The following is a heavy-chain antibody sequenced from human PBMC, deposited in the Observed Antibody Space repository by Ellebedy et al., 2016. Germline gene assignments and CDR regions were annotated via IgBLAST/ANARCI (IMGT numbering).Heavy chain of an antibody. CDR2: INTNTGNP. V-gene: IGHV7-4-1*01. CDR1: GYTFTSYA. CDR3: ARDMLWFGEYAFDI. D-gene: IGHD3-10*01. J-gene: IGHJ3*02. Sequence: ASVKVSCXASGYTFTSYAMNWVRQAPGQGLEWMGWINTNTGNPTYAQGFTGRFVFSLDTSVSTAYLQICSLKAEVTAVYYCARDMLWFGEYAFDIWGQGTMVTVSS.